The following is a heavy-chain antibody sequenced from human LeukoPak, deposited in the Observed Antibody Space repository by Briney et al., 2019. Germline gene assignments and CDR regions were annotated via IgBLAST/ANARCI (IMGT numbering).Heavy chain of an antibody. CDR3: ARGYCSSTSCYDAFDI. CDR1: GGSFSGYY. CDR2: INHSGST. Sequence: SETLSLTCAVYGGSFSGYYWSWIRQPPGKGLEWIGEINHSGSTNYNPSLKSRVTISVDTSKNQFSLKLSSVTAADTAVYYCARGYCSSTSCYDAFDIWGQGTMITVSS. D-gene: IGHD2-2*01. J-gene: IGHJ3*02. V-gene: IGHV4-34*01.